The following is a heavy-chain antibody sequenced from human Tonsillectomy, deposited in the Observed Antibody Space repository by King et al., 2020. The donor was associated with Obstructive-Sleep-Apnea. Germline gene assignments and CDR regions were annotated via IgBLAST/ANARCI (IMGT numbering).Heavy chain of an antibody. Sequence: VQLQESGPGLVKPSETLSLTCTVSGGSISNYYWSWILQPPGKGLEWIGYISYSGSTNYNPSLKTPVTITVVTSKNQFSLKLSSVTAADTAVYYCARDSSIFYYFGYWGQGTLVTVSS. D-gene: IGHD6-6*01. CDR1: GGSISNYY. V-gene: IGHV4-59*01. CDR3: ARDSSIFYYFGY. CDR2: ISYSGST. J-gene: IGHJ4*02.